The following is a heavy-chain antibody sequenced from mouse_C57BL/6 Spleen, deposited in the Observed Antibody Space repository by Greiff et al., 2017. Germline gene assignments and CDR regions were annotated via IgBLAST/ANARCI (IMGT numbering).Heavy chain of an antibody. CDR3: ATRGVLYYYAMDY. CDR2: INPNNGGT. V-gene: IGHV1-26*01. J-gene: IGHJ4*01. Sequence: VQLQQSGPELVKPGASVKISCKASGYTFTDYYMNWVKQSHGKSLEWIGDINPNNGGTSYNQKFKGKATLTVAKSSSTAYMELRSLTSEDSAVYYCATRGVLYYYAMDYWGQGTSVTVSS. CDR1: GYTFTDYY. D-gene: IGHD6-5*01.